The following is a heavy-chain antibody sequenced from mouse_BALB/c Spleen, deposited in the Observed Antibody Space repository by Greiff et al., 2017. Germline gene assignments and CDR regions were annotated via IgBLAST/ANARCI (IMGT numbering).Heavy chain of an antibody. J-gene: IGHJ4*01. V-gene: IGHV2-9*02. Sequence: VKLVESGPGLVAPSQSLSITCTVSGFSLTSYGVHWVRQPPGKGLEWLGVIWAGGSTNYNSALMSRLSISKDNSKSQVFLKMNSLQTDDTAMYYCASADYYGSSPYYAMDYWGQGTSVTVSS. CDR2: IWAGGST. CDR1: GFSLTSYG. D-gene: IGHD1-1*01. CDR3: ASADYYGSSPYYAMDY.